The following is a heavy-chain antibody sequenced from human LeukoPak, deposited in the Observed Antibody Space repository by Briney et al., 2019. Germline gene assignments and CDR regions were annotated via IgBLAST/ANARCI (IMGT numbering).Heavy chain of an antibody. Sequence: SETLSLTCALYGGSFSSYSWSWTWIRQTPEKGLEWIGEIIEKGNANYNPSLKSRGTIDLDTSKNQFSLKLTSMTAADTAMYYCARGYYPPRWYFDLWGRGTLVTVSS. J-gene: IGHJ2*01. V-gene: IGHV4-34*01. CDR2: IIEKGNA. CDR3: ARGYYPPRWYFDL. CDR1: GGSFSSYS. D-gene: IGHD3-10*01.